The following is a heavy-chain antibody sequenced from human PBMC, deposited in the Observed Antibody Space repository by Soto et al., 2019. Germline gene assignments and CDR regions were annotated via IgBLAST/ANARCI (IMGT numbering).Heavy chain of an antibody. CDR3: AKTNGGWLGYCSSTSCYTVAGYYGIDV. CDR2: TYYRSKWYN. J-gene: IGHJ6*02. D-gene: IGHD2-2*02. CDR1: GDSVSSNSAA. Sequence: PSQTLSLTCVISGDSVSSNSAAWNWIRQSPSRGLEWLGRTYYRSKWYNDYAVSVKSRITINPDTSKNQFSLQLNSVTPEDTAVYYCAKTNGGWLGYCSSTSCYTVAGYYGIDVWGQRTTVTVSS. V-gene: IGHV6-1*01.